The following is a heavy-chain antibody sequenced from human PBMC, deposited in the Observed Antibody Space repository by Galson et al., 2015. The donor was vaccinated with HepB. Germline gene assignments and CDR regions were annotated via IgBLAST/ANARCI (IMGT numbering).Heavy chain of an antibody. Sequence: SLRLSCAASTFIFSTYSMNWVRQAPGMGLEWLSYISASGTTIYYADSVKGRFTISRGNAKNSLYLQMNSLRPEDTAVYFCVFLRGNDLKPLDYWGQGILVTVSS. CDR1: TFIFSTYS. CDR2: ISASGTTI. CDR3: VFLRGNDLKPLDY. D-gene: IGHD5-12*01. V-gene: IGHV3-48*03. J-gene: IGHJ4*02.